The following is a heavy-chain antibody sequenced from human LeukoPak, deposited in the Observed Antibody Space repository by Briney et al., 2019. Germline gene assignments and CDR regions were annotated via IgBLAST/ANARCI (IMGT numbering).Heavy chain of an antibody. J-gene: IGHJ5*02. Sequence: SETLSLTCAVYGGSFSGYYWSWIRQPPGKGLEWIGEINHSGSTNYNPSLKSRVTISVDTSPNQFSMNLSSVTAADTAVYYCARVAATLTYYYGSGSYFWFDPWGQGTLVTVSS. CDR3: ARVAATLTYYYGSGSYFWFDP. V-gene: IGHV4-34*01. CDR2: INHSGST. D-gene: IGHD3-10*01. CDR1: GGSFSGYY.